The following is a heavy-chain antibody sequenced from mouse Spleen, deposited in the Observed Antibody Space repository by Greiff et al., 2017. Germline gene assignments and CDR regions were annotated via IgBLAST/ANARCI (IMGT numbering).Heavy chain of an antibody. CDR3: ARGLYFDY. V-gene: IGHV2-9*02. J-gene: IGHJ2*01. CDR1: GFSLTSYG. Sequence: VNLVESGPGLVAPSQSLSITCTVSGFSLTSYGVHWVRQPPGKGLEWLGVMWAGGSTNYNSALMSRLSISKDNSKSQVFLKMNSLQTDDTAMYYCARGLYFDYWGQGTTLTVSS. CDR2: MWAGGST.